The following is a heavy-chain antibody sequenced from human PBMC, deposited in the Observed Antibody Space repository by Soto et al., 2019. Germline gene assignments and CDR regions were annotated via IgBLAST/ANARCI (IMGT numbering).Heavy chain of an antibody. D-gene: IGHD3-3*01. J-gene: IGHJ6*02. CDR1: GYTFTSYW. V-gene: IGHV5-51*01. CDR3: VRSAPVRRSLWNG. Sequence: GESLKISCKGSGYTFTSYWIGWVRQMPGKGLEWMGMIYPGDLETRYGASFQGQVTISADKSTSTAPLQWGSLKASDTAKYYCVRSAPVRRSLWNGCGQGTTVTVS. CDR2: IYPGDLET.